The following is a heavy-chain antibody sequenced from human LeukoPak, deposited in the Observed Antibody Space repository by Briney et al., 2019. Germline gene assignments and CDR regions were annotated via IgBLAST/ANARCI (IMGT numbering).Heavy chain of an antibody. CDR3: ASQTKHYYGSGSYWSAFDI. Sequence: GGSLRLSCAASGFTFDDHAMHWVRQAPGKGLEWVSLSGNDGSTKYADSVKGRFTISRDSSKNSLCLEMNSLRTEDTALYHCASQTKHYYGSGSYWSAFDIWGQGTMVIVSS. CDR1: GFTFDDHA. J-gene: IGHJ3*02. D-gene: IGHD3-10*01. CDR2: SGNDGST. V-gene: IGHV3-43*02.